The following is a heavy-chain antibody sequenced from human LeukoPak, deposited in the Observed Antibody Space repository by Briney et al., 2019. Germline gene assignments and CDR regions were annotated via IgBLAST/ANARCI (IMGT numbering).Heavy chain of an antibody. Sequence: AVKVSCNASGGTFSSYAISCVRQAPGHGHEWMGRIILIFGIANYAQKFQCRGTITADKSTSTAYMELSSLRSQDTAVYYCERDPLPTVVTWGAFDIWGQGTMVTVSS. CDR1: GGTFSSYA. CDR3: ERDPLPTVVTWGAFDI. D-gene: IGHD4-23*01. CDR2: IILIFGIA. V-gene: IGHV1-69*04. J-gene: IGHJ3*02.